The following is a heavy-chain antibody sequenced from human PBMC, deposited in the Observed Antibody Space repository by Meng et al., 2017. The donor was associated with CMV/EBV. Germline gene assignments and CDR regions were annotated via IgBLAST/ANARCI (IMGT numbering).Heavy chain of an antibody. CDR2: ISGSGGST. D-gene: IGHD3-3*01. Sequence: GESLKISCAASGFTFSSYAMSWVRQAPGKGLEWVSAISGSGGSTYYADSVKGRFTISRDNSKNTLYLQMNSLRAEDTAVYYCAIETIFGVASYGMDVWGQGTTVTVSS. CDR1: GFTFSSYA. CDR3: AIETIFGVASYGMDV. J-gene: IGHJ6*02. V-gene: IGHV3-23*01.